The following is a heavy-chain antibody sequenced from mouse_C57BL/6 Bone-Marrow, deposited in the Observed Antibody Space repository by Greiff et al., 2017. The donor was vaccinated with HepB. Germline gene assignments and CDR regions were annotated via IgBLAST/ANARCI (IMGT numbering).Heavy chain of an antibody. CDR2: INPNNGGT. CDR1: GYTFTDYY. CDR3: ARGRLIYDGYYGDAMDY. V-gene: IGHV1-26*01. J-gene: IGHJ4*01. D-gene: IGHD2-3*01. Sequence: VQLQQSGPELVKPGASVKISCKASGYTFTDYYMNWVKQSHGKSLEWIGDINPNNGGTSYNQKFKGKATLTVDKSSSTAYMELRSLTSEDSAVYYCARGRLIYDGYYGDAMDYWGQGTSVTVSS.